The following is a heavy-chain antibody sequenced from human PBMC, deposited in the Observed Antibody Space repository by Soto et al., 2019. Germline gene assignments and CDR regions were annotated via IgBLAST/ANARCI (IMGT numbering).Heavy chain of an antibody. D-gene: IGHD4-4*01. J-gene: IGHJ6*02. Sequence: PGVSLRLSCAASGFTFSSYGMHWVRQAPGKGLAWVAVIWYDGSNKYYADSVKGRFTISRDNSKNTLYLQMNSLTAEDTAVYYCARDLSLTVTHFNLYYYGMDVWGQGTTVTLSS. V-gene: IGHV3-33*01. CDR3: ARDLSLTVTHFNLYYYGMDV. CDR1: GFTFSSYG. CDR2: IWYDGSNK.